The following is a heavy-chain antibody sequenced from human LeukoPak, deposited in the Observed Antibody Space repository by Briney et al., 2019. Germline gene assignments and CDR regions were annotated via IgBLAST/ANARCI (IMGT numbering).Heavy chain of an antibody. CDR1: GYTFSSYG. CDR2: ISAYNGNT. D-gene: IGHD3-22*01. Sequence: ASVKVSCKASGYTFSSYGISWVRQAPGLGLEWMGWISAYNGNTNYAQKLQGRVTMTTDTSTSTAYMELRSLRSDDTAVYYCARDAAEDYYDSSGSFDYWGQGTLVTVSS. V-gene: IGHV1-18*01. J-gene: IGHJ4*02. CDR3: ARDAAEDYYDSSGSFDY.